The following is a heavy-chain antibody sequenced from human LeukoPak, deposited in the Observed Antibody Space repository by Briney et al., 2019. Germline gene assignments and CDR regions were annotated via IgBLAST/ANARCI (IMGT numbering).Heavy chain of an antibody. J-gene: IGHJ4*02. V-gene: IGHV3-48*01. CDR2: ISTSSRST. D-gene: IGHD3-10*01. CDR1: GFTFSGFS. Sequence: GSLILSCTASGFTFSGFSMHWVRRAPGKGLEWLSYISTSSRSTYYADSVKGRFTISRDNAKNTLFLDMHSLRPGDSAVYYCARSAVRGVACDYWGQGTLLTVSS. CDR3: ARSAVRGVACDY.